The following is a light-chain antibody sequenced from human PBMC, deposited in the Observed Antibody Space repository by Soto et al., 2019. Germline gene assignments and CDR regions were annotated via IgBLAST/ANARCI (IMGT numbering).Light chain of an antibody. CDR3: CSYAGRDTLYV. Sequence: SVRKMSCSECRGVGRCCRIFCKETRTDVGGYNYVSWYQQHPGKVPKLMLYDVSKRPSGVPDRFSGSKSGNTASLTISGLQAEDEADYYCCSYAGRDTLYVFGSGTKVTVL. J-gene: IGLJ1*01. CDR1: RTDVGGYNY. V-gene: IGLV2-11*01. CDR2: DVS.